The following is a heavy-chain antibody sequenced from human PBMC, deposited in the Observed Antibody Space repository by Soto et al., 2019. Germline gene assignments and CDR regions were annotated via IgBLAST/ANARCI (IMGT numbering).Heavy chain of an antibody. V-gene: IGHV3-7*01. CDR1: GFTFSSYW. CDR2: IKQDGSEK. D-gene: IGHD2-8*01. J-gene: IGHJ4*02. Sequence: EVQLVESGGGLVQPGGSLRLSCAASGFTFSSYWMSWVRQAPGKGLEWVANIKQDGSEKYYVDSVKGRFTISRDNAKNSLYLQMHSLRAEDPAVYYCASILGYCTNGECYTKDYFDYWGQGTLVTVSS. CDR3: ASILGYCTNGECYTKDYFDY.